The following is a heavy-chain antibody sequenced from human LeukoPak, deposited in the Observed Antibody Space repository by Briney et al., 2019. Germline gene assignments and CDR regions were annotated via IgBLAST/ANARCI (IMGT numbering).Heavy chain of an antibody. V-gene: IGHV3-30*18. J-gene: IGHJ6*02. CDR2: ISYDGSNK. CDR1: GFTFSSYG. D-gene: IGHD6-13*01. CDR3: AKDGASIAAAASYYGMDV. Sequence: GGSLRLSRAASGFTFSSYGMHWVRQAPGKGLEWVAVISYDGSNKYYADSVKGRFTISRDNSKNTLYLQMNSLRAEDTAVYYCAKDGASIAAAASYYGMDVWGQGTTVTVSS.